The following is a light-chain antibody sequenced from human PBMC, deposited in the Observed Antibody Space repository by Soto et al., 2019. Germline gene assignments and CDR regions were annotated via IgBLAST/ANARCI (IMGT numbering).Light chain of an antibody. CDR1: TGAVTNGHY. Sequence: QTVVTQEPSLTVSPGGTVTLTCGSSTGAVTNGHYPYWFQQKPGQAPRTLIYDTSNRHSWAPARFSGSLLGGKAALTLSGAQPEDEAEYYCLLSYSGASKVFGGGTQLTVL. CDR2: DTS. J-gene: IGLJ2*01. CDR3: LLSYSGASKV. V-gene: IGLV7-46*01.